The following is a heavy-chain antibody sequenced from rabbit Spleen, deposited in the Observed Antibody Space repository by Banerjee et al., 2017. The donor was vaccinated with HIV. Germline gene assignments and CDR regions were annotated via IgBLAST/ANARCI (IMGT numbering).Heavy chain of an antibody. CDR2: IDPVFGIT. J-gene: IGHJ6*01. Sequence: QEQLVESGGGLVQPGGSLKLSCKASGFDFNNYGVSWVRQAPGKGLEWIGYIDPVFGITYYANWVNGRFSISRENAQNTVFLQMTSLTAADTATYFCARDFDFWGQGTLVTVS. CDR3: ARDFDF. CDR1: GFDFNNYG. V-gene: IGHV1S47*01.